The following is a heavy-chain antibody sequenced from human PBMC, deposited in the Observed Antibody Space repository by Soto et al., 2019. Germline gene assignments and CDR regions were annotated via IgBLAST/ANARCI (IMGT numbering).Heavy chain of an antibody. CDR3: ARSPPYYYGSSGLFDY. CDR1: GGTFSSYT. Sequence: SVKVSCKASGGTFSSYTISWVRQAPGQGLEWMGRIIPILGIANYAQKFQGRVTITADESTSTAYMELSSLRSEDTAVYYCARSPPYYYGSSGLFDYWGQGTLVTVSS. V-gene: IGHV1-69*02. J-gene: IGHJ4*02. D-gene: IGHD3-22*01. CDR2: IIPILGIA.